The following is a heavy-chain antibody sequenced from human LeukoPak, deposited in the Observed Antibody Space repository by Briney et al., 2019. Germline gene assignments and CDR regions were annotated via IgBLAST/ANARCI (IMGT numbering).Heavy chain of an antibody. V-gene: IGHV4-38-2*02. J-gene: IGHJ4*02. CDR2: IYHSGST. Sequence: PSETLSLTCTVSGYSISSGYYWGWIRQPPGKGLEWIGSIYHSGSTYYNPSLKSRVTISVDTSKNQFSLKLSSVTAADTAVYYCARVPSDYGSGSLSEIFDYWGQGTLVTVSS. CDR1: GYSISSGYY. D-gene: IGHD3-10*01. CDR3: ARVPSDYGSGSLSEIFDY.